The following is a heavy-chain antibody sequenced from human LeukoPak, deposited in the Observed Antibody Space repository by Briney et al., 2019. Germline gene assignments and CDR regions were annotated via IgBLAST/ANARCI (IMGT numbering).Heavy chain of an antibody. CDR3: AKDSAFYYIDV. V-gene: IGHV3-30*02. CDR1: GFTFNNYG. CDR2: IRYNGNNQ. D-gene: IGHD3-10*01. J-gene: IGHJ6*03. Sequence: GGSLRLSCAASGFTFNNYGMRWVRQAPGEGLEWVAFIRYNGNNQYYAESVKGRFTISRDNSKNTLYLQMNSLKGDDTAVYYCAKDSAFYYIDVWGKGTTVIISS.